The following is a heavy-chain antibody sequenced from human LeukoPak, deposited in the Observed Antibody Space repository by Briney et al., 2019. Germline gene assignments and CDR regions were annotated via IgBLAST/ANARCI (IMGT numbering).Heavy chain of an antibody. CDR3: ATVGYYDSSGPVPQH. CDR2: FDPEDGET. V-gene: IGHV1-24*01. D-gene: IGHD3-22*01. J-gene: IGHJ1*01. CDR1: GYTLTELS. Sequence: ASVTVSCKVSGYTLTELSIHWVRQAPGKGLEWMGGFDPEDGETIYAQKFQGRVTMTEDTSTDTAYMELSSLRSEDTAVYYCATVGYYDSSGPVPQHWGQGTLVTVSS.